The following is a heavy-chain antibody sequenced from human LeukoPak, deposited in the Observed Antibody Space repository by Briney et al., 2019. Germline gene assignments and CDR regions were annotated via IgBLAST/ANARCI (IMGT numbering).Heavy chain of an antibody. V-gene: IGHV4-59*08. D-gene: IGHD3-9*01. CDR3: ARHGKRGITIFDY. CDR2: IYYSGST. Sequence: SETLSLTCTVSGGSISGYYWSWIRQPPGKGLEWIGYIYYSGSTNYNPSLKSRVTISVDTSKNQFSLKLSSVTAADTDVYYCARHGKRGITIFDYWGQGTLVTVSS. CDR1: GGSISGYY. J-gene: IGHJ4*02.